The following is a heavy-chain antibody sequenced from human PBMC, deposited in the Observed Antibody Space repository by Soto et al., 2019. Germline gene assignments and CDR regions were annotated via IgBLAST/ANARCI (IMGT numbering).Heavy chain of an antibody. V-gene: IGHV1-18*01. Sequence: ASVKVSCKASGYTFTSYGISWVRQAPGQGLEWMGWISAYNGNTNYARKLQGRVTMTTDTSTSTAYMELRSLRSDDTAVYYCARDNMDIVVVVAASTYYYYYMDVWGKGTTVTVSS. CDR2: ISAYNGNT. CDR1: GYTFTSYG. J-gene: IGHJ6*03. CDR3: ARDNMDIVVVVAASTYYYYYMDV. D-gene: IGHD2-15*01.